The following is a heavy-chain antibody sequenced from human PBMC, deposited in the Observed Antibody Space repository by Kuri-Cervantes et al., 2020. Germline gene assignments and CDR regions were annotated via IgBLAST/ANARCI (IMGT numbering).Heavy chain of an antibody. CDR2: ISYSGST. Sequence: SETLSLTCTVSGGSISSDYWSWIRQPPGEGLQWIGFISYSGSTYYNPSLKSRVTISVDTSKNQFSLKLSYVTAADTAVYYGASGSGSANLDYWGQGTLVTVSS. V-gene: IGHV4-59*12. J-gene: IGHJ4*02. D-gene: IGHD1-26*01. CDR3: ASGSGSANLDY. CDR1: GGSISSDY.